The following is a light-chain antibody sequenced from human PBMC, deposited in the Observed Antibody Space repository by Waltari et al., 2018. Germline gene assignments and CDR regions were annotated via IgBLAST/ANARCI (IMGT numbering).Light chain of an antibody. Sequence: QPVLTQSPSASASLGASVKPTCPLSNAHSNYGIAWHQQQQGKAPRYLMRLNNDGSHSKGDGIPDRFSGSSSGAQRYLTISNLQSDDEADYYCQTWDSDIRLFGGGTRLTV. V-gene: IGLV4-69*02. J-gene: IGLJ2*01. CDR2: LNNDGSH. CDR1: NAHSNYG. CDR3: QTWDSDIRL.